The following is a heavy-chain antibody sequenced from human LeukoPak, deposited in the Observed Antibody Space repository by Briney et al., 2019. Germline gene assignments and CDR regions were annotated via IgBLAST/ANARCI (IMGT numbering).Heavy chain of an antibody. J-gene: IGHJ4*02. CDR1: GFTFSSYW. CDR3: KSGGAAPGSLDY. V-gene: IGHV3-7*01. D-gene: IGHD1-1*01. Sequence: GGSLRLSCAASGFTFSSYWMSWMRQAPGKGLEWAANIKYDGNEEYYVDSVKGRFTISRDNAKNSLYLQLNSLRVEDTAVYYCKSGGAAPGSLDYWGQGTLVTVSP. CDR2: IKYDGNEE.